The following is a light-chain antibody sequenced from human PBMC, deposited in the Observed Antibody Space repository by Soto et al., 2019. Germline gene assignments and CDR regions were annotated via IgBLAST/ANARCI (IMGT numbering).Light chain of an antibody. V-gene: IGLV1-44*01. J-gene: IGLJ1*01. Sequence: VLTQPPSASGTPGQRVTISCSGSSSNIGSYTVSWYQQLPGTAPKLLIFSNNKRPSGVPDRFSGSKSGTSASLAISGLQSEDEADYYCAAWDDSPNGHYVFGTGTKVTVL. CDR3: AAWDDSPNGHYV. CDR1: SSNIGSYT. CDR2: SNN.